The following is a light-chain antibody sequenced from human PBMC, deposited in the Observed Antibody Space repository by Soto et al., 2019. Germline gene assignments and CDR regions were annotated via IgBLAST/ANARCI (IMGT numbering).Light chain of an antibody. CDR1: SSDVGSYNL. Sequence: QSVLTQPTSVPGSPGQSITISCTGTSSDVGSYNLVSWYQQHPGKAPKLMIYEGSKRPSGVSNRFSGSKSGNTASLTISGLQAEDEADYYCCSYAGSSTYVFGTGTKVTLL. CDR2: EGS. CDR3: CSYAGSSTYV. J-gene: IGLJ1*01. V-gene: IGLV2-23*01.